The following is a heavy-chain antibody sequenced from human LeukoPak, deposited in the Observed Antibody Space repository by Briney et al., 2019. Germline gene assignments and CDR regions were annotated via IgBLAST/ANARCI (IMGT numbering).Heavy chain of an antibody. CDR2: IYYSGST. J-gene: IGHJ4*02. CDR3: ARDGSGSSVGFAVY. D-gene: IGHD6-13*01. V-gene: IGHV4-59*01. CDR1: GGSISSYY. Sequence: PSETLSLTCTVSGGSISSYYWSWIRQPPGKGLEWIGYIYYSGSTNYNPSLKSRVTISVDTSKSQFSLKLSSVTAADTAVYYCARDGSGSSVGFAVYWGQGTLVTVSS.